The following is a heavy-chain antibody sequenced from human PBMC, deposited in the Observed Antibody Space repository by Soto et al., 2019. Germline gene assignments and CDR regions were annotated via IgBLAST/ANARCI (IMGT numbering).Heavy chain of an antibody. CDR3: ARDHYPHFWSGYFKPRNYFDY. Sequence: ASVKVSCKACGYSFTSYAMHWVRQAPGQRLEWMGWINAGNGNTKYSQKFQGRVTITRDTSASTAYMELSSLRSEDTAVYYCARDHYPHFWSGYFKPRNYFDYWGQGTLVTVSS. D-gene: IGHD3-3*02. V-gene: IGHV1-3*01. CDR1: GYSFTSYA. CDR2: INAGNGNT. J-gene: IGHJ4*02.